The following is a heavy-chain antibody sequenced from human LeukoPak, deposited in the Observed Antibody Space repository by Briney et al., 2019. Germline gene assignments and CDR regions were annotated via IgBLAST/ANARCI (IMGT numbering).Heavy chain of an antibody. V-gene: IGHV3-30*02. D-gene: IGHD3-22*01. CDR3: AKALGYYDSKGNWFDP. CDR2: IRYDGSNK. Sequence: GGSLRLSCAASGFTFSSYGMHWVRQAPGKGLEWVAFIRYDGSNKYYADSVKGRFTISRDNSKNTLYLQMNSLRAEDTAVYYCAKALGYYDSKGNWFDPWGQGTLVTVSS. J-gene: IGHJ5*02. CDR1: GFTFSSYG.